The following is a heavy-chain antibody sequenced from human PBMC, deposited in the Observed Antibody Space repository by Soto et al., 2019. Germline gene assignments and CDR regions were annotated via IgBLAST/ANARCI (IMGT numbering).Heavy chain of an antibody. Sequence: ASVKVSCKAPRDTFTSYYINWVRQAPGQGLEWMGVINPHGGSTAYAKKFKGRVTLTRDTSASTVNMEVSSLTSEDTAMYYCARSSGGNFGIIIEGTNWFAPWGQGTLVTV. D-gene: IGHD1-26*01. CDR2: INPHGGST. J-gene: IGHJ5*02. V-gene: IGHV1-46*01. CDR3: ARSSGGNFGIIIEGTNWFAP. CDR1: RDTFTSYY.